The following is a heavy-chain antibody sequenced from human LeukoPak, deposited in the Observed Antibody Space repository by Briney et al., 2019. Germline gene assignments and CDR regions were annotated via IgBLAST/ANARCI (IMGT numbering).Heavy chain of an antibody. CDR1: GFTFSSYG. D-gene: IGHD3-16*01. V-gene: IGHV3-23*01. CDR3: ARISRSDGGGFDY. J-gene: IGHJ4*02. Sequence: PGRSLRLSCAASGFTFSSYGMHWVRQAPGKGLEWVSGISVGGGSPDYADSVKGRFTISRDNSKNTLYLQMDSLRVEDTAVYYCARISRSDGGGFDYWGQGTLVTVSS. CDR2: ISVGGGSP.